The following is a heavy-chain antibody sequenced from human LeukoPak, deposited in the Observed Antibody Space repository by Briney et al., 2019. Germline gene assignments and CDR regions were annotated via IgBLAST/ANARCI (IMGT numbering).Heavy chain of an antibody. J-gene: IGHJ6*03. CDR1: GGSFSGYD. Sequence: SETPSLTCGVDGGSFSGYDWSWVRQSPGKGLEWIGEINYGGDTNYNPSLKSRVTISVDTSKNQFSLKVRSVTAADTAVYYCARGLGWKVTPMGLFYMDVWGEGATVTVFS. D-gene: IGHD1-1*01. CDR2: INYGGDT. CDR3: ARGLGWKVTPMGLFYMDV. V-gene: IGHV4-34*01.